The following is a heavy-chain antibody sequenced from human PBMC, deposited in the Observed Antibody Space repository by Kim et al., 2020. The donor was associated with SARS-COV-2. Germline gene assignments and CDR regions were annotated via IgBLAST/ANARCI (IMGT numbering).Heavy chain of an antibody. CDR3: ARDLLDDSSGYTSYYFDY. J-gene: IGHJ4*02. Sequence: SVKVSCKASGGTFSSYAISWVRQAPGQGLEWMGGIIPIFGTANYAQKFQGRVTITADESTSTAYMELSSLRSEDTAVYYCARDLLDDSSGYTSYYFDYWGQGTLVTVSS. CDR1: GGTFSSYA. CDR2: IIPIFGTA. V-gene: IGHV1-69*13. D-gene: IGHD3-22*01.